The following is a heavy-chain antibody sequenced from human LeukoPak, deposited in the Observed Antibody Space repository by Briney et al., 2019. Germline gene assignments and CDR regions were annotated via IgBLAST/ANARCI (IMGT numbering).Heavy chain of an antibody. D-gene: IGHD3-3*01. CDR3: ARGQPYDFQTGDAFDI. CDR2: IYTSGST. J-gene: IGHJ3*02. CDR1: GGSISSYY. Sequence: SETLSLTCTVSGGSISSYYWSWIRQPAGKGLEWIGRIYTSGSTNYNPSLKSRVTMSVDTSKNQFSLKLSSVTAEDTAVYYCARGQPYDFQTGDAFDIWGQGTMVTVSS. V-gene: IGHV4-4*07.